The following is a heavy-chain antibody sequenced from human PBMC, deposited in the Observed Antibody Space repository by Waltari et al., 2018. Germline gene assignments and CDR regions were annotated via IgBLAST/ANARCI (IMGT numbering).Heavy chain of an antibody. D-gene: IGHD3-22*01. CDR1: GGPFSSYT. Sequence: QVQLVQSGAEVTKPGSSVKVSCKASGGPFSSYTLNWVRQAPGQGLEWMGRIIPIVGIANYAQNVQGRVTLTADNSTSTVYMELSSLRSEDTAVYHCARARRYDGGGGYYYGMDVWGQGTTVTVSS. CDR3: ARARRYDGGGGYYYGMDV. V-gene: IGHV1-69*02. CDR2: IIPIVGIA. J-gene: IGHJ6*02.